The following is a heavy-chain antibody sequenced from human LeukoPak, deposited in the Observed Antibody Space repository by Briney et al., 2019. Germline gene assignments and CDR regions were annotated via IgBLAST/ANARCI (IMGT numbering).Heavy chain of an antibody. CDR1: GGSISGYY. CDR3: ARVLRGTTSCLDF. D-gene: IGHD2-2*01. J-gene: IGHJ4*02. Sequence: SETLSLTCTVSGGSISGYYWTWIRQPAGKGLEWIGRLYITGVTNYSPSLESRVTMSVDMSRDQFSLKLIAVTAADTAIYYCARVLRGTTSCLDFWGQGTLVTVSS. CDR2: LYITGVT. V-gene: IGHV4-4*07.